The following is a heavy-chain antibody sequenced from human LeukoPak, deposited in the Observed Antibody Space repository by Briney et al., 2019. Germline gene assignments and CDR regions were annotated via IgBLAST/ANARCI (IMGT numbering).Heavy chain of an antibody. V-gene: IGHV3-9*01. Sequence: PGRSLRLSCAASGFTFDDYAMHWVRQVPGKGLEWVSGISWNSGSIGYADSVKGRFTISRDNAKNSLYLQMNSLRAEDTALYYCAKDIRSLYNSGWFDYWGQGTLVTVSS. CDR3: AKDIRSLYNSGWFDY. J-gene: IGHJ4*02. D-gene: IGHD6-19*01. CDR1: GFTFDDYA. CDR2: ISWNSGSI.